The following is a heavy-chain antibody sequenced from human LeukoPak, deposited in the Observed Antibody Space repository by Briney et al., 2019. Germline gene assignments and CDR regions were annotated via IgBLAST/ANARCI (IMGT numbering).Heavy chain of an antibody. CDR1: GGTFSSYA. CDR2: IIPIFGTA. V-gene: IGHV1-69*05. D-gene: IGHD3-22*01. CDR3: ARVIGFGSGSFDY. J-gene: IGHJ4*02. Sequence: SVKVSCKASGGTFSSYAISWVRQAPGQGLEWMGRIIPIFGTANYAQKFQGRVTITTDESTSTAYMELSSLRSEDTAVYYCARVIGFGSGSFDYWGQGTLVTVSS.